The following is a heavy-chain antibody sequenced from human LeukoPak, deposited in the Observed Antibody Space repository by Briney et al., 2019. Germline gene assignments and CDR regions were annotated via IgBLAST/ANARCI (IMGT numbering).Heavy chain of an antibody. D-gene: IGHD1-26*01. J-gene: IGHJ3*02. CDR3: ARERTPRWDDAFDI. V-gene: IGHV4-31*03. CDR2: IYYSGST. CDR1: GGSISSGGYY. Sequence: PSETLSLTCTVSGGSISSGGYYWSWIRQHPGKGLEWIGYIYYSGSTYYNPSLKSRVTISVDTSKNQFSLKLSSVTAADTAVYYCARERTPRWDDAFDIWGQGTMVTVSS.